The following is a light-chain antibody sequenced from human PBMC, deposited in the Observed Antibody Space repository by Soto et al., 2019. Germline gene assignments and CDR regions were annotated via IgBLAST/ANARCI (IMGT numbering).Light chain of an antibody. Sequence: DIHLTQSPSSLSASVGDRVTIACRASQSISSDLNWYQQKAGQAPKLLIYVASSLQIGVPSRFSGSGAGTEFTLTINSLQPEEFATYYCQQGHSAPRTVGLGTMVEVK. J-gene: IGKJ1*01. V-gene: IGKV1-39*01. CDR1: QSISSD. CDR3: QQGHSAPRT. CDR2: VAS.